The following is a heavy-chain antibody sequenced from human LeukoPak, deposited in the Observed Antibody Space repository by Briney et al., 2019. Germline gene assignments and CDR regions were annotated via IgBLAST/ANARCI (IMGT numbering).Heavy chain of an antibody. D-gene: IGHD3-9*01. V-gene: IGHV1-2*02. CDR3: VRGGYYDILTGYLNY. CDR1: GYTFTGYY. Sequence: ASVKVSCKASGYTFTGYYMHWVRQAPGQGLEWMGWINPNSGGTNYAQKFQGRVTMTRETSISTAYMELSRLRSDDTAVYYCVRGGYYDILTGYLNYWGQGTWSPSPQ. J-gene: IGHJ4*02. CDR2: INPNSGGT.